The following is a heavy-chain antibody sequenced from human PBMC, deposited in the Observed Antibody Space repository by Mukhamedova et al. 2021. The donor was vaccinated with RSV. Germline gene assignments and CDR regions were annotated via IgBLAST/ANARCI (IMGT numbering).Heavy chain of an antibody. D-gene: IGHD1-26*01. V-gene: IGHV4-34*01. CDR3: ARRMVGSTTLDY. J-gene: IGHJ4*02. Sequence: INHSGDTKYSPSLRSRVSMSVDTSKNQFSLKLSSVTAADTAVYFCARRMVGSTTLDYWSQGAQVTVSS. CDR2: INHSGDT.